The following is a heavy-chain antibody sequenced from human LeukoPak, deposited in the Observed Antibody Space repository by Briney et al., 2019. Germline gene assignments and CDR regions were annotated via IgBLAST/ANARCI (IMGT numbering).Heavy chain of an antibody. CDR1: GFTFSSYW. CDR3: AKDIVGGGDDY. J-gene: IGHJ4*02. CDR2: INSDGSNT. V-gene: IGHV3-74*01. D-gene: IGHD2-21*02. Sequence: GGSLRLSCAASGFTFSSYWMHWVRQAPGKGLVWVSRINSDGSNTSYADSVKGRFTISRDNAKNSIYLQMNSLRVEDTAVYYCAKDIVGGGDDYWGQGTLVIVSS.